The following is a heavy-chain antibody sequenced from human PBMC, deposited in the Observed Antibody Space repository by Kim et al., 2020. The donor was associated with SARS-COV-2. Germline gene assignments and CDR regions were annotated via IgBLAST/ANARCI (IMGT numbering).Heavy chain of an antibody. J-gene: IGHJ4*02. CDR1: GYTFTGYY. CDR3: VSLYFATGDAAFDY. CDR2: FNPKRGDT. V-gene: IGHV1-2*02. Sequence: ASVKVSCKASGYTFTGYYIHWVRQAPGQWLEWMGWFNPKRGDTDYAQKFQGRVTMTRDTSISTAYMELTGLRSDDTAIYFCVSLYFATGDAAFDYWGQGT. D-gene: IGHD1-1*01.